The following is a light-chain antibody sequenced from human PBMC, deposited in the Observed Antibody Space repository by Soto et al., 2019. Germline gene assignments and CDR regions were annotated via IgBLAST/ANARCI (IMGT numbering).Light chain of an antibody. V-gene: IGKV1-9*01. J-gene: IGKJ4*01. CDR2: GAS. CDR1: QRITSY. CDR3: QQTRSYPST. Sequence: IQLTQSPSSLSACVGDTVTITFRASQRITSYLAWYQQNPATAPNLLIYGASTLQSGVPSRFSGSGSGTEFTLTTTSLQAEDFATYSCQQTRSYPSTFGGGTKVDIK.